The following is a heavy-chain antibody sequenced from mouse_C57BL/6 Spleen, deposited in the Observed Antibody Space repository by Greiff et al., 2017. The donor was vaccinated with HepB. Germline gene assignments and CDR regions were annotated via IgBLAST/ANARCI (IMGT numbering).Heavy chain of an antibody. Sequence: QVQLQQPGAELVMPGASVKLSCKASGYTFTSYWMHWVKQRPGQGLEWIGEIDPSDSYTNYTQKFKGKSTLTVDKSSSTAYMQLSSLTSEDSAVYYCARVYYGSSDYWGQGTTLTVSS. J-gene: IGHJ2*01. CDR2: IDPSDSYT. D-gene: IGHD1-1*01. V-gene: IGHV1-69*01. CDR3: ARVYYGSSDY. CDR1: GYTFTSYW.